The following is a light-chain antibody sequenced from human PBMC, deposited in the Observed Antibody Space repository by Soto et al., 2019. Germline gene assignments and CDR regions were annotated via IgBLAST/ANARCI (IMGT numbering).Light chain of an antibody. CDR3: QHYNTYSKA. Sequence: DIQMTQSPSSLSASVGDRVTITCQASQDISNYLNWYQQKPGKAPNLLIYDGSTLASGVPPRFSGGGFGTEFTLNISSLQPDDSAIYYCQHYNTYSKAFGPGTRVEIK. J-gene: IGKJ3*01. CDR2: DGS. V-gene: IGKV1-5*01. CDR1: QDISNY.